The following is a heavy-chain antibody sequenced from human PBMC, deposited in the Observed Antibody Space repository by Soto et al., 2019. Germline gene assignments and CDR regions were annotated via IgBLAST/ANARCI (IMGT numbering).Heavy chain of an antibody. J-gene: IGHJ4*02. D-gene: IGHD2-15*01. CDR1: GFTFSSYG. CDR3: AKDGPDRSKGYYFDY. V-gene: IGHV3-30*18. Sequence: GGSLRLSCAASGFTFSSYGMHWVRQAPGKGLEWVAVISYDGSNKYYADSVKGRFTISRDNSKNTLYLQMNSLRAEDTAVYYCAKDGPDRSKGYYFDYWGQGTLVTVSS. CDR2: ISYDGSNK.